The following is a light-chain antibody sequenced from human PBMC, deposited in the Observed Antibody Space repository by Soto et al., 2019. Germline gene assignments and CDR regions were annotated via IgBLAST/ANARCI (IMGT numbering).Light chain of an antibody. V-gene: IGKV3-20*01. CDR3: QQYGSSPLT. CDR2: GAS. CDR1: QSVSSNF. Sequence: EIVLTQSPGTLSLSPGERATLSCRASQSVSSNFLAWYQQKPGQAPRLLIYGASNRATGIPDRFSGSESGTDFTLTISRLEPEEFAVYYYQQYGSSPLTFGGGTKVDI. J-gene: IGKJ4*01.